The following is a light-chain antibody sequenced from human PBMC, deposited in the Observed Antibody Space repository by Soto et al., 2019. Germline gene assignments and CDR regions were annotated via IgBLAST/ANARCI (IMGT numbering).Light chain of an antibody. Sequence: QTVVTQPPSASGTPGQRVTISCSGSSSNIGSNTVNWYQQPPGTAPKLLIYSNNQRPSGVPDRFSGSKSGTSASLAISGLQSEDEADYYCAAWDDSLNGVVFGGGTKLTVL. CDR1: SSNIGSNT. J-gene: IGLJ2*01. CDR3: AAWDDSLNGVV. CDR2: SNN. V-gene: IGLV1-44*01.